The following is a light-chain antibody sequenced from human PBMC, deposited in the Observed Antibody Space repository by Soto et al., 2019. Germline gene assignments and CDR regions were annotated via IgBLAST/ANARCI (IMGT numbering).Light chain of an antibody. J-gene: IGKJ4*01. V-gene: IGKV3-15*01. Sequence: EKVMTQSPATLSVSPGERATLSCRASQSVGSYLAWYQQKPGQAPRLLIYGASTRAAGIPARFSGSGSGTEFSLTISTLQSEDFGVYYCQQYVNGPLTFGGGTRVEIK. CDR3: QQYVNGPLT. CDR2: GAS. CDR1: QSVGSY.